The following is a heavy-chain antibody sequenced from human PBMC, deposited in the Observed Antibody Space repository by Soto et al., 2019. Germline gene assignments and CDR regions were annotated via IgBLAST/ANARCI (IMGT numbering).Heavy chain of an antibody. Sequence: QVQLVQSGAEVKKPGSSVKVSCKASGGTFSSYTISWVRQAPGQGLEWMGRIIPILGIANYAQKFQGRVTITADKSTSTAYMELSSLRSEDTAVXYXXXXXXLXTPVDYWGQGTLVTVSS. CDR1: GGTFSSYT. V-gene: IGHV1-69*02. CDR2: IIPILGIA. CDR3: XXXXXLXTPVDY. J-gene: IGHJ4*02.